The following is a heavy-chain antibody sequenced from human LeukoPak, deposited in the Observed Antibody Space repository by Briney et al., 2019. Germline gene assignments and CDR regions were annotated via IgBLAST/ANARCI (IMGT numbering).Heavy chain of an antibody. CDR1: GFTFSSYN. CDR2: ISSSTTTI. Sequence: GGSLRLSCAASGFTFSSYNMNWVRQAPGKGLEWVSYISSSTTTIYYADSVKGRFTISRDNAKNSLYLQMNSLRAEDTAVYYCAREGSGSSSGPLDYWGQGTLVTVSS. CDR3: AREGSGSSSGPLDY. J-gene: IGHJ4*02. V-gene: IGHV3-48*01. D-gene: IGHD6-6*01.